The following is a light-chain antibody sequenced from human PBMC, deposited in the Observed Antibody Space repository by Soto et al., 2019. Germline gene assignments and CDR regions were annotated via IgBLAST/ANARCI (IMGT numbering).Light chain of an antibody. CDR3: QHYDNSPLT. CDR1: QSVSSSC. V-gene: IGKV3-20*01. CDR2: GAS. Sequence: EIVLTQSPGTLSLSPGERATLSCRASQSVSSSCLVWYQQKVGQAPRLLIYGASNRATGIPDRFSGSGSGTDFTLTISRLEPEDFAVYYCQHYDNSPLTFGGGTKVDIK. J-gene: IGKJ4*01.